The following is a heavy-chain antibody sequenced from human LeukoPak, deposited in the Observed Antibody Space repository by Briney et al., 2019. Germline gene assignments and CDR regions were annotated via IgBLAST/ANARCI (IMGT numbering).Heavy chain of an antibody. D-gene: IGHD6-19*01. CDR1: GFTFSSYA. CDR2: ISYDGSNK. J-gene: IGHJ4*02. CDR3: ARALMTSSGWEYYFDY. V-gene: IGHV3-30*04. Sequence: PGGSLRLSCAASGFTFSSYAMHWVRQVPGKGLEWVAVISYDGSNKYYADSVKGRFTISRDNSKNTLYLQMNSLRAEDTAVYYCARALMTSSGWEYYFDYWGQGTLVTVSS.